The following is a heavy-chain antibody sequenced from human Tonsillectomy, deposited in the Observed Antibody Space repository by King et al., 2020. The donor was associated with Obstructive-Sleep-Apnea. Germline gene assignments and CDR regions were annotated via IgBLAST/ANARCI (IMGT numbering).Heavy chain of an antibody. J-gene: IGHJ4*02. CDR2: ISWNSGNI. CDR3: AKDMGFDTGGGFDY. V-gene: IGHV3-9*01. Sequence: VQLVESGGGLVQPGRSLRLSCAASGFNLDDYAMHWVRQVPGKGLVWGSGISWNSGNIGFADSVRGLFTITSDNAKNSLYLQMNSLSAEDTALYYCAKDMGFDTGGGFDYWGQGALVTVFS. CDR1: GFNLDDYA. D-gene: IGHD1-26*01.